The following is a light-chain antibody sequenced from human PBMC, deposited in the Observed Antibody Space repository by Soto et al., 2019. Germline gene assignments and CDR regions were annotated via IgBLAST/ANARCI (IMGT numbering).Light chain of an antibody. J-gene: IGKJ3*01. CDR2: AAS. Sequence: DIQMTQSPSSLSASVGDRVTITCRASQSISSYLNWYQQKPGKAPKLLIYAASSLQSGVPSRLTASGSGTVFTLTISSLQPEDFATYYCQQSYSTPFTFGPGTKVDIK. V-gene: IGKV1-39*01. CDR3: QQSYSTPFT. CDR1: QSISSY.